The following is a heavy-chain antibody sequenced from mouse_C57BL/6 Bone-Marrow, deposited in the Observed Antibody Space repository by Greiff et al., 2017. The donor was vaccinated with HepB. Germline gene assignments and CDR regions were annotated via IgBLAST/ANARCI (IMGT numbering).Heavy chain of an antibody. CDR1: GFTFSSYG. Sequence: EVKVVESGGDLVKPGGSLKLSCAASGFTFSSYGMSWVRQTPDKRLEWVATISSGGSYTYYPDSVKGRFTISRDNAKNTLYLQMSSLKSEDTAMYYCAREGIYYGNYYYAMDYWGQGTSVTVSS. J-gene: IGHJ4*01. CDR3: AREGIYYGNYYYAMDY. D-gene: IGHD2-1*01. V-gene: IGHV5-6*01. CDR2: ISSGGSYT.